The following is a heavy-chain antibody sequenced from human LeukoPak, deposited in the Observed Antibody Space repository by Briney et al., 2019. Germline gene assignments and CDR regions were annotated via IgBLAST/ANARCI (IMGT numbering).Heavy chain of an antibody. CDR2: ISGYDGNT. V-gene: IGHV1-18*01. J-gene: IGHJ3*02. CDR3: ARDIVGTFDI. CDR1: GGTFSSYA. D-gene: IGHD3-16*02. Sequence: ASVKVSCKASGGTFSSYAISWVRQAPGQGLEWMGWISGYDGNTNYAQKLQGRVTMTTDTSTTTAYMELRSLRSDDTAIYYCARDIVGTFDIWGQGTMVTVSS.